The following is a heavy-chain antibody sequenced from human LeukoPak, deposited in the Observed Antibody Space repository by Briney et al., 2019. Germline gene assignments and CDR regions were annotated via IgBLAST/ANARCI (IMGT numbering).Heavy chain of an antibody. Sequence: KPGGSLRLSCAASGFTFSSYSMNWVRQAPGKGLEWVSSISSSSSYIYYADSVKGRFTISRDNAKNSLYLQMNSLRAEDTAVYYCAIIAVAAYYFDYWGQGTLVTVSS. V-gene: IGHV3-21*01. CDR1: GFTFSSYS. CDR2: ISSSSSYI. CDR3: AIIAVAAYYFDY. J-gene: IGHJ4*02. D-gene: IGHD6-19*01.